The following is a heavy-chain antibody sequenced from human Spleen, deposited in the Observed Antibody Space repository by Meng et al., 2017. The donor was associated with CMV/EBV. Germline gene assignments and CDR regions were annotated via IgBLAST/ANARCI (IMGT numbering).Heavy chain of an antibody. J-gene: IGHJ4*02. V-gene: IGHV4-34*01. Sequence: TLSLTCAVSGGTFTGYFWNWIRQSPGKGLEWIGEVYPGGKTNYNPSFGSRVSISADTSRRHFSLKLTSVTAADTAVYFCARGFMSGYWGQGTLVTVSS. D-gene: IGHD3-16*01. CDR3: ARGFMSGY. CDR2: VYPGGKT. CDR1: GGTFTGYF.